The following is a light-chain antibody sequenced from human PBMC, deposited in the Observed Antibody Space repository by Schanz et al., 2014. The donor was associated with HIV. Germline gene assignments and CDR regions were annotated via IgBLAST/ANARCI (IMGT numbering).Light chain of an antibody. CDR1: XXXXXXX. CDR2: QAA. Sequence: ETVLTQSPGTLSLSPGERATLSCRXXXXXXXXXPPPPRTNPPHPPRPPSYQAAYRATVIPARFSGSGSGTDFTLTISSLEPEDFAVYYCQQYGSSPPTFGPGTKVDIK. CDR3: QQYGSSPPT. J-gene: IGKJ3*01. V-gene: IGKV3-20*01.